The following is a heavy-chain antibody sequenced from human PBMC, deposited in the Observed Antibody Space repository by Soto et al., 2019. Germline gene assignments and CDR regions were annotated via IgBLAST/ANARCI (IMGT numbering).Heavy chain of an antibody. CDR3: ARGRSSTSPYPIGY. CDR2: IYYSGST. CDR1: GGSISSSSYY. V-gene: IGHV4-39*07. J-gene: IGHJ4*02. D-gene: IGHD2-2*01. Sequence: PSETLSLTCTVSGGSISSSSYYWGWIRQPPGKGLEWIGSIYYSGSTYYNPSLKSRVTISVDTSKNQFSLKLSSVTAADTAVYYCARGRSSTSPYPIGYWGQGTLVTSPQ.